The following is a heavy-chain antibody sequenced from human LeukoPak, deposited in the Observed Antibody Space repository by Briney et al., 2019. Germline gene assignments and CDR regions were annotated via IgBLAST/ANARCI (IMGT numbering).Heavy chain of an antibody. J-gene: IGHJ4*02. CDR2: IYYSGST. V-gene: IGHV4-39*01. Sequence: SETLSLTCTVSGGSISSSSYYWGWIRQPPGKGLEWIGSIYYSGSTYYNPSLKSRVTIPVDTSKNQFSLKLSSVTAADTAVYYCARHSSTNYGGYFDYWGQRTLVTVSS. CDR1: GGSISSSSYY. D-gene: IGHD6-13*01. CDR3: ARHSSTNYGGYFDY.